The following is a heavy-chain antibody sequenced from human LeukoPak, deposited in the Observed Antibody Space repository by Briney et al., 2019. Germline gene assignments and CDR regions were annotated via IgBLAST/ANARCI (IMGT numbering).Heavy chain of an antibody. J-gene: IGHJ3*02. CDR2: FDTEDGET. V-gene: IGHV1-24*01. CDR3: ATVSNTAMVGFDI. CDR1: GYTLTELS. D-gene: IGHD5-18*01. Sequence: GASVTVSCKVSGYTLTELSMHWVRQAPGKGLEWMGGFDTEDGETIYAQKFQGRVTMTEDTSTDTAYMEMSSLRSEDTAVYYCATVSNTAMVGFDIWGQGTMVTVSS.